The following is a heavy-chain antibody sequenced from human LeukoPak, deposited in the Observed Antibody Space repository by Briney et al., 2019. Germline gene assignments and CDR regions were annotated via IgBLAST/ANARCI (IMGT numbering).Heavy chain of an antibody. Sequence: SGTLSLTCAVSGGSISSSNWWSWVRQPPGKGLEWIGSIYYSGSTYYNPSLKSRVTISVDTSKNQFSLKLSSVTAADTAVYYCARDTSVVVVDYWGQGTLVTVSS. CDR3: ARDTSVVVVDY. CDR2: IYYSGST. J-gene: IGHJ4*02. CDR1: GGSISSSNW. D-gene: IGHD2-15*01. V-gene: IGHV4-4*02.